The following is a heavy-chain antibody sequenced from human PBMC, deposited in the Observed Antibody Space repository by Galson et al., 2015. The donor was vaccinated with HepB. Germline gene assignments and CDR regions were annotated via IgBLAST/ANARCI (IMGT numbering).Heavy chain of an antibody. CDR1: GYTFTGYY. CDR2: INPNSGGT. CDR3: AKDDMGSGSYLSLPFYYYYGMDV. V-gene: IGHV1-2*06. Sequence: SVKVSCKASGYTFTGYYMHWVRQAPGQGLEWMGRINPNSGGTNYAQKFQGRVTMTRDTSISTAYMELSRLRSDDTAVYYCAKDDMGSGSYLSLPFYYYYGMDVWGQGTTVTVSS. J-gene: IGHJ6*02. D-gene: IGHD3-10*01.